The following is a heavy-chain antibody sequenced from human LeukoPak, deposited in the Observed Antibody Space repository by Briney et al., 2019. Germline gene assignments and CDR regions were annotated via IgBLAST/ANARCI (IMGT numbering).Heavy chain of an antibody. D-gene: IGHD2-2*01. CDR2: IIPIFGTA. CDR1: GYTFTSYG. Sequence: GASVKVSCKASGYTFTSYGISWVRQAPGQGLEWMGGIIPIFGTANYAQKFQGRVTITADESTSTAYMELSSLRSEDTAVYYCARGFYQLGYFDYWGQGTLVTVSS. J-gene: IGHJ4*02. CDR3: ARGFYQLGYFDY. V-gene: IGHV1-69*13.